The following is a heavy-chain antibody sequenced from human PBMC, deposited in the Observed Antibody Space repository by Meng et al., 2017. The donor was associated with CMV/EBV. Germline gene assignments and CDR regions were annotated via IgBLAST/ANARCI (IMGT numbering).Heavy chain of an antibody. Sequence: GGSLRLSCAASEFTFSSYAMNWVRQAPGKGLEWVSVIYSGGSTYYADSVKGRFTISRDNSKNTLYLQMNSLRAEDTAVYYCTLTQDYYYGMDVWGQGTTVTVSS. CDR3: TLTQDYYYGMDV. D-gene: IGHD2-15*01. CDR2: IYSGGST. J-gene: IGHJ6*02. CDR1: EFTFSSYA. V-gene: IGHV3-53*01.